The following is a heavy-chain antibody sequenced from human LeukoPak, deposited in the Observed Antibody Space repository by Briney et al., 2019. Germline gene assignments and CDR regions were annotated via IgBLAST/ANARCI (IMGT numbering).Heavy chain of an antibody. CDR1: GFTFSSYW. Sequence: GGSLRLSCAASGFTFSSYWMSWVRQAPGKGLEWVANIKQDGSEKYYVDSVKGRFTISRDNAKNSLYLQMNSLRAEDTAVYYCARVGDAAMYYYMDVWGKGTTVTVSS. J-gene: IGHJ6*03. D-gene: IGHD6-25*01. V-gene: IGHV3-7*01. CDR2: IKQDGSEK. CDR3: ARVGDAAMYYYMDV.